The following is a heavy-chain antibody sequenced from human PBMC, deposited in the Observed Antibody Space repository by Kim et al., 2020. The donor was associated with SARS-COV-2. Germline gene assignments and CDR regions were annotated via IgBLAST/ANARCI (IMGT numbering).Heavy chain of an antibody. J-gene: IGHJ6*02. V-gene: IGHV1-2*02. CDR3: ARDWARNCSSTSCHYYYYGMDA. CDR1: GYTFTGYY. Sequence: ASVKVSCKASGYTFTGYYMHWVRQAPGQGLEWMGWINPNSGGTNYAQKFQGRVTMTRDTSISTAYMELSRLRSDDTAVYYCARDWARNCSSTSCHYYYYGMDAWGQGTTVTVSS. CDR2: INPNSGGT. D-gene: IGHD2-2*01.